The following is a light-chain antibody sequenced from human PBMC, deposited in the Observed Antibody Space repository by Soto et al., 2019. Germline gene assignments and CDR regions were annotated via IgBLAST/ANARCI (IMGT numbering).Light chain of an antibody. Sequence: EIVLTQSPGTLSLSPGERATLSCRASQSVSSSYLAWYQQKPGQAPRLLIYGASSRATGIPDRFSGSGSGTDFTLTISRLEPEDFAVYYCHQYDSSALTFGGGTKVEIK. V-gene: IGKV3-20*01. CDR3: HQYDSSALT. CDR2: GAS. J-gene: IGKJ4*01. CDR1: QSVSSSY.